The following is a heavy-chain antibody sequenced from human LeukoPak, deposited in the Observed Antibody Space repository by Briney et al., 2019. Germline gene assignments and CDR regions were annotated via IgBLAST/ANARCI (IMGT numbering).Heavy chain of an antibody. V-gene: IGHV1-69*04. Sequence: GASVKVSCKASGYTFTSYGISWVRQAPGQGLEWMGRIIPILGIANYAQKFQGRVAITADKSTSTAYMELSSLRSEDTAVYYCAKASTSYSSSWYYYYGMDVWGQGTTVTVSS. CDR1: GYTFTSYG. CDR2: IIPILGIA. D-gene: IGHD6-13*01. J-gene: IGHJ6*02. CDR3: AKASTSYSSSWYYYYGMDV.